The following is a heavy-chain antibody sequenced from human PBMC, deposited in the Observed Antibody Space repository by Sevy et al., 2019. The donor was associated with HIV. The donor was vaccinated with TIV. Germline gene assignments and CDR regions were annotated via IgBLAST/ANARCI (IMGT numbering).Heavy chain of an antibody. J-gene: IGHJ4*02. CDR3: VRAIGVASSY. D-gene: IGHD6-19*01. CDR1: GFTFSDYW. CDR2: IRQDGGEK. Sequence: GSLRLSCAGSGFTFSDYWMTWVRQAPGKGLEWVANIRQDGGEKYYADSVEGRFTISRDNAKNSVYLQMNSLRAEDTAVYYCVRAIGVASSYWGQGTLVTVSS. V-gene: IGHV3-7*04.